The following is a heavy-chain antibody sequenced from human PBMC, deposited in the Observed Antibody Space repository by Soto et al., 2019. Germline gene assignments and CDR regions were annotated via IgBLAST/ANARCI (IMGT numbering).Heavy chain of an antibody. V-gene: IGHV3-11*01. Sequence: QVQLVETGGGLVKPGGSLRLSCAASGFAFKEYSMTWIRQAPGKGLEWVSLMSGSGITIHYADSMKGRFTISRDNAKNSLYLQMDSLRADASVVYYCARLLSVSYEDYYYMHVCGKGTTVTVSS. CDR2: MSGSGITI. CDR3: ARLLSVSYEDYYYMHV. CDR1: GFAFKEYS. D-gene: IGHD3-16*01. J-gene: IGHJ6*03.